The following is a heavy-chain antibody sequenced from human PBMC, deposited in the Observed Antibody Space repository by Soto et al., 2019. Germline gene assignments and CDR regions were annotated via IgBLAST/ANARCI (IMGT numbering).Heavy chain of an antibody. D-gene: IGHD5-18*01. V-gene: IGHV4-4*02. Sequence: QVQLQESGPGLVKPSGTLSLTCAVSGVSIGSHDWWTWVRQPPGKGLEWIGESHQSGNTNYTSSLGSRVTISLDKSKNHFSLQLSSVTVADTAVYYCATRDTGRVYWGQGTLVTVSS. CDR1: GVSIGSHDW. CDR3: ATRDTGRVY. J-gene: IGHJ4*02. CDR2: SHQSGNT.